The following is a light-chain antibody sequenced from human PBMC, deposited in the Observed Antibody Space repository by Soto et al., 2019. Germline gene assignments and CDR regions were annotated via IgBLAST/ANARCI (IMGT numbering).Light chain of an antibody. CDR1: SSDVGAYNY. CDR3: CSSAPESTYV. V-gene: IGLV2-8*01. CDR2: DVS. J-gene: IGLJ1*01. Sequence: QSVLTQPPSASGSPGQSVTISCTGTSSDVGAYNYVSWYQQHPGKAPKLMIYDVSKRPSGVPYRFSGSTSGNVASLTISALQADDEADYFCCSSAPESTYVFGTGTKLTVL.